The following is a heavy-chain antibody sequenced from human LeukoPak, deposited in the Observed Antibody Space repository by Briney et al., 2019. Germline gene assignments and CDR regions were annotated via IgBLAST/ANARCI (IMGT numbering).Heavy chain of an antibody. J-gene: IGHJ4*02. CDR1: GFTFRSYS. CDR2: ISYSSNTI. Sequence: PGGSLRLSCAASGFTFRSYSMNWVRQAPGKGLEWVSYISYSSNTIYYAYSVKGRFTVSRDNAKNSLFLQMNSMRAEDTAVYYCARVHCSGTACYRGRRGVDYWGQGTLVTVSS. CDR3: ARVHCSGTACYRGRRGVDY. V-gene: IGHV3-48*01. D-gene: IGHD2-2*01.